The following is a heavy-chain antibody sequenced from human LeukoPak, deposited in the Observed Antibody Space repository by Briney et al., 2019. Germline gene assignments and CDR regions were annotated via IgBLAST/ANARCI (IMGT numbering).Heavy chain of an antibody. D-gene: IGHD3-22*01. CDR2: INHSGST. J-gene: IGHJ4*02. CDR1: GGSFSGYD. V-gene: IGHV4-34*01. CDR3: ARGRRYYDSSGYRYDY. Sequence: PSETLSLTCAVYGGSFSGYDWSWIRQPPGKGLEWIGEINHSGSTDYNPSLKSRVTISVDTSKNQFSLKLSSVTAADTAVYYCARGRRYYDSSGYRYDYWGQGTLVTVSS.